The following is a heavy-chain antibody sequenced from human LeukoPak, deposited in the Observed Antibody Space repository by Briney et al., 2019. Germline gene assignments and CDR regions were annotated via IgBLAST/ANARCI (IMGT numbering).Heavy chain of an antibody. CDR3: AKGLKTYYYDSSGYYPRYYYYYYMDV. V-gene: IGHV3-30*18. Sequence: PGGSLRLSCAASGFTFSSYGMHWVRQAPGKGLEWVAVISYDGSNKYYADSVKGRFTISRDNSKNTLYLQMNSLRAEDTAVYYCAKGLKTYYYDSSGYYPRYYYYYYMDVWGKGTTVTVSS. CDR2: ISYDGSNK. D-gene: IGHD3-22*01. CDR1: GFTFSSYG. J-gene: IGHJ6*03.